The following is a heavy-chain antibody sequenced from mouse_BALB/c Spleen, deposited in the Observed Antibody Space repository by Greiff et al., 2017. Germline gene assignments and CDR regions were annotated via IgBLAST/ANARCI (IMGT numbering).Heavy chain of an antibody. CDR3: ARGVYGLYAMDY. J-gene: IGHJ4*01. CDR1: GFNIKDTY. V-gene: IGHV14-3*02. Sequence: VQLQQSGAELVKPGASVKLSCTASGFNIKDTYMHWVKQRPEQGLEWIGRIDPANGNTKYDPKFQGKATITADTSSNTAYLQLSSLTSEDTAVYYCARGVYGLYAMDYWGQGTSVTVSS. D-gene: IGHD1-1*01. CDR2: IDPANGNT.